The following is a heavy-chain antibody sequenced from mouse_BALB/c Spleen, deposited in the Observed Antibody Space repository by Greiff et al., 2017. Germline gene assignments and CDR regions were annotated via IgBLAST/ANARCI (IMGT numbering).Heavy chain of an antibody. CDR1: GFNIKDYY. J-gene: IGHJ2*01. CDR2: IDPENGNT. D-gene: IGHD1-1*01. Sequence: VQLQQSGAELVRPGALVKLSCKASGFNIKDYYMHWVKQRPEQGLEWIGWIDPENGNTIYDPKFQGKASITADTSSNTAYLQLSSLTSEDSAVYYCARWDTTVVAKGNYWGQGTTLTVSS. V-gene: IGHV14-1*02. CDR3: ARWDTTVVAKGNY.